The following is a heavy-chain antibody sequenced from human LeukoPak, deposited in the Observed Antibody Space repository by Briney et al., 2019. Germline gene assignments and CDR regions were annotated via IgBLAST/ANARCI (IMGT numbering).Heavy chain of an antibody. CDR1: GFTFSDYY. J-gene: IGHJ6*03. CDR3: ARDVGITIFGVVAHYMDV. Sequence: GGSLRLSCAASGFTFSDYYMSWIRQAPGKGLEWVSYISSSGSTIYYADSVKGRFTISRDNAKNSLHLQMNSLRAEDTAVYYCARDVGITIFGVVAHYMDVWGKGTTVTVSS. D-gene: IGHD3-3*01. V-gene: IGHV3-11*01. CDR2: ISSSGSTI.